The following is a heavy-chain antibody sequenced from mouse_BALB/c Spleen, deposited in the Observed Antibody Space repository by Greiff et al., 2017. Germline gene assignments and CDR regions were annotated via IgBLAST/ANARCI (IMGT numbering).Heavy chain of an antibody. V-gene: IGHV1-14*01. CDR2: INPYNDGT. J-gene: IGHJ2*01. CDR3: ARGGNDGYYVRYFDY. Sequence: EVQLQQSGPELVKPGASVKMSCKASGYTFTSYVMHWVKQKPGQGLEWIGYINPYNDGTKYNEKFKGKATLTSDKSSSTAYMELSSLTSEDSAVYYCARGGNDGYYVRYFDYWGQGTTLTVSS. CDR1: GYTFTSYV. D-gene: IGHD2-3*01.